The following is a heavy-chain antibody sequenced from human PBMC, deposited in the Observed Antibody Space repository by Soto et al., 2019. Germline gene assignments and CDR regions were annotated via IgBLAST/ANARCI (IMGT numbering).Heavy chain of an antibody. CDR3: VYRDFGDYFFQF. Sequence: QLTLKESGPTLVKPTQTLTLTCTFSGFSLTTQGVHVGWIRQPPGTALEWLALIYWDDNEVYSPSLKNRLTITNDTYNSQVVLTLATVDPVDTAPYYCVYRDFGDYFFQFWGQGILVNVSS. V-gene: IGHV2-5*02. D-gene: IGHD4-17*01. J-gene: IGHJ4*02. CDR1: GFSLTTQGVH. CDR2: IYWDDNE.